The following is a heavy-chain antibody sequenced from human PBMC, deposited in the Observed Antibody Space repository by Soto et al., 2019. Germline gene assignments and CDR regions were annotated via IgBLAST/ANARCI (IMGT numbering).Heavy chain of an antibody. CDR2: ISSSSSTI. CDR3: ARDDRVGYCSGGSCQDAFDI. J-gene: IGHJ3*02. V-gene: IGHV3-48*01. Sequence: PGGPLRLSCAASGFTFSSYSMNWVRQAPGKGLELVSYISSSSSTIYYADSVKGRFTISRDNAKNSLYLQMNSLRAEDTAVYYCARDDRVGYCSGGSCQDAFDIWGQGTMVTVSS. D-gene: IGHD2-15*01. CDR1: GFTFSSYS.